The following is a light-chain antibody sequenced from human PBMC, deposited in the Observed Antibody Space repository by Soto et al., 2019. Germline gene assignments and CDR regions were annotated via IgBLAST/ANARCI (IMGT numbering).Light chain of an antibody. CDR2: FGS. CDR1: QSLLYNNTYNY. CDR3: MQALQSLT. V-gene: IGKV2-28*01. J-gene: IGKJ5*01. Sequence: EIVMTQSPLTLPVTPGEPASISCRSSQSLLYNNTYNYLDWYVQKPGQSPQLLIYFGSNRAPGVPDRFSGSGSGTDFTLKINRVEAEDVGTYVCMQALQSLTFGQGTRLEIK.